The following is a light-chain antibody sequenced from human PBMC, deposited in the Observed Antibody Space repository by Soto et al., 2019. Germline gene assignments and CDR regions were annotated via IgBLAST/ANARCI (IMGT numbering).Light chain of an antibody. V-gene: IGLV2-8*01. CDR2: EVN. Sequence: QSALTQPPSASGSPGQSVTISCTGTSSDVGGYNYVSWYQHHPGKAPKLMIYEVNERSSGVPDRFSGSKSGNTASLTVSGLHAEDEAHYYCASYAGSNNLVFGGGTKVTVL. J-gene: IGLJ2*01. CDR3: ASYAGSNNLV. CDR1: SSDVGGYNY.